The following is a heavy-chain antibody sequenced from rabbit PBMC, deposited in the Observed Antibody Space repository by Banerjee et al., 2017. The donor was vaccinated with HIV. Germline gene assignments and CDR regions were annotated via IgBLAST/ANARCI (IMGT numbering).Heavy chain of an antibody. V-gene: IGHV1S7*01. D-gene: IGHD1-1*01. Sequence: QSLEESGGGLVTLGGSLKLSCKASGIDFSSYGISWVRQAPGKGLEWIAYIYPDYGSTDYASWVNGRFTISLDNAQNTVFLQMTSLTAADTATYFCARGSGYYISNFNLWGPGTLVTVS. CDR1: GIDFSSYG. CDR3: ARGSGYYISNFNL. CDR2: IYPDYGST. J-gene: IGHJ4*01.